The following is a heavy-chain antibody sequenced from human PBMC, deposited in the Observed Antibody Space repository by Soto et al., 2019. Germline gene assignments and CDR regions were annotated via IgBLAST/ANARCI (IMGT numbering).Heavy chain of an antibody. Sequence: GGSLRLSCAASGFAFDDYVMHWVRQPPGRGLEWVAVISYDGSNKYYADSVKGRFTISRDNSKNTLYLQMNSLRAEDTAVYYCARDGPYPGASAFDIWGQGTMVTVS. CDR2: ISYDGSNK. V-gene: IGHV3-30-3*01. CDR3: ARDGPYPGASAFDI. CDR1: GFAFDDYV. J-gene: IGHJ3*02.